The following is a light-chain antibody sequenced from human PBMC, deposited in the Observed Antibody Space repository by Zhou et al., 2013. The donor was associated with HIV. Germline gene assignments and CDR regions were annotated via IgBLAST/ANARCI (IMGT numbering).Light chain of an antibody. CDR2: KAS. CDR3: HQFDSFPWS. V-gene: IGKV1-5*03. CDR1: QDIRTW. Sequence: DIQMTQSPSTLSASVGDRVTITCRASQDIRTWVAWYQQKPGKVLKLLIYKASSLESGVPSRFSGSGFGTEFTLTISNLQPGDFATYYCHQFDSFPWSFGQGTKVEIK. J-gene: IGKJ1*01.